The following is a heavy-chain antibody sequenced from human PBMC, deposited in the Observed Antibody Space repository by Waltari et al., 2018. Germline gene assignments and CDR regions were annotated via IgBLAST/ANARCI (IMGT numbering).Heavy chain of an antibody. CDR3: ARSVAGRWYFDY. CDR2: ISSSSYI. J-gene: IGHJ4*02. Sequence: EVQLVESGGGLVKPGGSLRLSCAASGFTFSSYSMNWVRQAPGKGLEWVSSISSSSYIYYADSVKGRFTISRDNAKNSLYLQMNSLRAEDTAVYYCARSVAGRWYFDYWGQGTLVTVSS. CDR1: GFTFSSYS. V-gene: IGHV3-21*01. D-gene: IGHD4-17*01.